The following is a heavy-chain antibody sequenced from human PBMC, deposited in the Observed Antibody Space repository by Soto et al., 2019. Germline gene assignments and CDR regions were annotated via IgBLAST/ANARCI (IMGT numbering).Heavy chain of an antibody. Sequence: AAVKVSCKTSGDSFNDYYIHWVRQAPGQGLEWMGWINPNGGATKYAQKFQGRVTVTRDTSIRTVYMELSSLRSDDTAVYYCVRESGGATATLDYYYFIMDFWGKGTTVTVAS. J-gene: IGHJ6*03. CDR1: GDSFNDYY. D-gene: IGHD5-12*01. CDR2: INPNGGAT. V-gene: IGHV1-2*02. CDR3: VRESGGATATLDYYYFIMDF.